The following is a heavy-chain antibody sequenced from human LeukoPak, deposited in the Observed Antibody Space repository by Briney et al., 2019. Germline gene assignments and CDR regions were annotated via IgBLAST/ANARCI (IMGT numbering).Heavy chain of an antibody. J-gene: IGHJ1*01. D-gene: IGHD3-22*01. CDR3: ATPPKRDYDSSGYPGYFQH. CDR1: GGTFSSYA. Sequence: SVKVSCKASGGTFSSYAISWVRQAPGQGLEWMGGIIPIFGTAIYAQKFQGRVTITTDESTSTAYMELSSLRSEDTAVYYCATPPKRDYDSSGYPGYFQHWGQGTLVTVSS. CDR2: IIPIFGTA. V-gene: IGHV1-69*05.